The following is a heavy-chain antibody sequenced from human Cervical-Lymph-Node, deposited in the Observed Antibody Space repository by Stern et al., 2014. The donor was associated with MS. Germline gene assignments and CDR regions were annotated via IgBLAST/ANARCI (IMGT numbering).Heavy chain of an antibody. CDR3: ARNRAYDAFDI. J-gene: IGHJ3*02. CDR1: GGSIRSGSYY. CDR2: IYHSGNT. Sequence: QVPLQESGPGLVKPSQTLSLTCTVSGGSIRSGSYYWSWLRQHPGKGLEWIGYIYHSGNTHYNPSLKNRVTMSVDTSKSQFSLMLSSVTVADTAVYYCARNRAYDAFDIWGQGAMVAVSS. V-gene: IGHV4-31*03.